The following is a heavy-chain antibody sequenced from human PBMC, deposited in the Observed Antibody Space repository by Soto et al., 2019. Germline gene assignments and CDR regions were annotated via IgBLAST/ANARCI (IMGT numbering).Heavy chain of an antibody. D-gene: IGHD6-13*01. V-gene: IGHV5-10-1*01. CDR2: IDPSDSYT. CDR1: GYSFTIYW. Sequence: PGESLKISCNGAGYSFTIYWISWVRQMPGKGLEWMGRIDPSDSYTNYSPSFQGHVTISADKSISTAYLQWSSLKASDTAMYYCARRGEGIAAAVDYWGQGTLVTVSS. J-gene: IGHJ4*02. CDR3: ARRGEGIAAAVDY.